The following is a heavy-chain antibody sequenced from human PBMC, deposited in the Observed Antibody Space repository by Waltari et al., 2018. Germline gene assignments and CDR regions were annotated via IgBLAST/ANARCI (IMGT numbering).Heavy chain of an antibody. CDR1: GGSISRSSYY. CDR3: ARHWKKSGYRFDP. CDR2: FYYSGST. D-gene: IGHD5-12*01. Sequence: QLQLQESGPGLVKPSETLSLTCTVSGGSISRSSYYWGWIRQSPGKGLGWIGGFYYSGSTDYNPTLKSRVTISGDTSKNQFSLKLSSVTAADTAVYYCARHWKKSGYRFDPWGQGTLVTVSS. V-gene: IGHV4-39*01. J-gene: IGHJ5*02.